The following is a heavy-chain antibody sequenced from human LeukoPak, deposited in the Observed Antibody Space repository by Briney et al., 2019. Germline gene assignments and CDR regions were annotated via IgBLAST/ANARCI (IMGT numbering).Heavy chain of an antibody. CDR2: IYYSGST. D-gene: IGHD6-19*01. J-gene: IGHJ4*02. V-gene: IGHV4-59*01. CDR3: ARDLKRSSGWLYYFDY. CDR1: GGSISSYY. Sequence: RPSETLSLTCTVSGGSISSYYWSWIRQPPGKGLEWIGYIYYSGSTNYNPSLKSRVTISVDTSKNQFPLKLNSVTAADTAVYYCARDLKRSSGWLYYFDYWGQGTLVTVSS.